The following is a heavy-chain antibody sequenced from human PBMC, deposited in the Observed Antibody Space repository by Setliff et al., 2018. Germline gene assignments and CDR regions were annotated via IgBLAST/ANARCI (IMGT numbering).Heavy chain of an antibody. Sequence: GGSLRLSCAASGFTVSTFSMHWVRQAPVKGLEWVATISDDGSNEFYADSVKGRFTVFRDNSKNTLYLQMNSLRAEDTALYFCAKQKNTGYGQPVDSWGQGVQVTVSS. D-gene: IGHD5-12*01. J-gene: IGHJ4*02. CDR1: GFTVSTFS. V-gene: IGHV3-30*18. CDR3: AKQKNTGYGQPVDS. CDR2: ISDDGSNE.